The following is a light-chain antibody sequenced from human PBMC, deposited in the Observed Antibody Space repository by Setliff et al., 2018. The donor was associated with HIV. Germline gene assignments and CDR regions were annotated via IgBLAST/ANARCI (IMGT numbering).Light chain of an antibody. CDR3: QSADSIGILYV. Sequence: SYALTQPPSVSVSPGQTARITCSGDALPKQYAYWYQQKPGQAPVLVIYKDSERPSGIPERFSGSSSGTTVTLTISGVQAEDEADYYCQSADSIGILYVFGTGTKVTVL. J-gene: IGLJ1*01. CDR2: KDS. V-gene: IGLV3-25*03. CDR1: ALPKQY.